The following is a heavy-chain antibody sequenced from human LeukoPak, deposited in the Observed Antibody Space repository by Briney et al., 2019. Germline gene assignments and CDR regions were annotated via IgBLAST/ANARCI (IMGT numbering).Heavy chain of an antibody. Sequence: ASETLSLTCTVSGYSISNGYHWGWIRQPPGKGLEWIANIYHSGSTYYNPSLKSRVTISVDTSKNQFSLQLNSVTPEDMAVYYCARDRVSMVRGVIDWFDPWGQGTLVTVSS. D-gene: IGHD3-10*01. J-gene: IGHJ5*02. CDR3: ARDRVSMVRGVIDWFDP. CDR1: GYSISNGYH. V-gene: IGHV4-38-2*02. CDR2: IYHSGST.